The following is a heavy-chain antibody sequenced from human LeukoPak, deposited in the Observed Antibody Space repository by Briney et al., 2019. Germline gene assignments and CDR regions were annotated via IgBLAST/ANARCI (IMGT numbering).Heavy chain of an antibody. J-gene: IGHJ6*02. Sequence: TGGSLRLSCAASGFTFSSYSMNWVRQAPGKGLEWVSSISSTGSYVRYADSVKGRFTISRDNAKNSLYLQMNSLRAEDTAVYFCARVGCSGGSCYSRGGYYYGMDVWGQGTTVTVSS. CDR1: GFTFSSYS. CDR3: ARVGCSGGSCYSRGGYYYGMDV. D-gene: IGHD2-15*01. V-gene: IGHV3-21*01. CDR2: ISSTGSYV.